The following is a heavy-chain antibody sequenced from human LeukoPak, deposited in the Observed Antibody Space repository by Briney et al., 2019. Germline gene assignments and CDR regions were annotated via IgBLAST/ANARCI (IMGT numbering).Heavy chain of an antibody. CDR2: ISYDGSNK. J-gene: IGHJ4*02. Sequence: PGRSLRLSCAASGFTFSSYAMHWVRQAPGKGLEWVAVISYDGSNKYYADSVKGRFTISRDNSKNTLYLQMNSLRAEDTAVYYCARSVRFLEWQGVGYWGQGTLVTVSP. V-gene: IGHV3-30*04. CDR3: ARSVRFLEWQGVGY. D-gene: IGHD3-3*01. CDR1: GFTFSSYA.